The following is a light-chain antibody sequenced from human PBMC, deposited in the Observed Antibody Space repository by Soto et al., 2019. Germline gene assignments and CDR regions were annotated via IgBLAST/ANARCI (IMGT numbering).Light chain of an antibody. CDR2: GAS. V-gene: IGKV3D-15*01. CDR1: QSVSTN. J-gene: IGKJ1*01. CDR3: HQRQSWPRT. Sequence: ETVMTQSPDTLSVSPGERAILSCRASQSVSTNLAWYQQKPGQPPRLLIYGASSRATGIPDRFSGSGSGTDFTLTISDVQPEDFALYYCHQRQSWPRTFGQGTKVDIK.